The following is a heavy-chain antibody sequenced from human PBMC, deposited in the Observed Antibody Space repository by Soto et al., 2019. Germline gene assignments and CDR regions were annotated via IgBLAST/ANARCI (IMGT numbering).Heavy chain of an antibody. D-gene: IGHD6-6*01. CDR1: CYSINRDNY. Sequence: SETLSLTCAVSCYSINRDNYWGWIRQPPGKGLEWIGSIYQTGTTYYSPPLKSRVTISLDTSNNHFSLELSSVTAADTAVYYCAREARTLDWYLDLWGRGTLVTVSS. J-gene: IGHJ2*01. V-gene: IGHV4-38-2*01. CDR2: IYQTGTT. CDR3: AREARTLDWYLDL.